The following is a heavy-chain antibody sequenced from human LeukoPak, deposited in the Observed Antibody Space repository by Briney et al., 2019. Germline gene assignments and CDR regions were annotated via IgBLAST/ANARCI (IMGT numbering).Heavy chain of an antibody. Sequence: GRSLRLSCAASGFTFSSYAMHWVRQAPGKGLEWVAVISYDGSNKYYADSVKGRFTISRDNSKNTLYLQMNSLRAEDTAVYYCAKDPGGSYPYFDYWGQGTLVTVSS. D-gene: IGHD1-26*01. CDR2: ISYDGSNK. CDR1: GFTFSSYA. V-gene: IGHV3-30*04. CDR3: AKDPGGSYPYFDY. J-gene: IGHJ4*02.